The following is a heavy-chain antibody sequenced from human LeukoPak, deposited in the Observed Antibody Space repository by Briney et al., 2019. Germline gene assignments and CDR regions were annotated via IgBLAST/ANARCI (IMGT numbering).Heavy chain of an antibody. CDR3: ARDNSMEDTAWWFDP. D-gene: IGHD1-1*01. CDR1: GYTFTSYY. Sequence: ASVKVSCKASGYTFTSYYMHWVRQPPGQGLEWMGIISPIDGSTSYAQKFQGGVTMTRDMSTSTDYMELSSLRSEDTAVYYCARDNSMEDTAWWFDPWGQGTLVIVPS. V-gene: IGHV1-46*01. CDR2: ISPIDGST. J-gene: IGHJ5*02.